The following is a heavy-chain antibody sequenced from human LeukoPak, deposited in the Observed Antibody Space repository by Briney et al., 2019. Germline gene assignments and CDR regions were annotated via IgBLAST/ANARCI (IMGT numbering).Heavy chain of an antibody. CDR1: GGSISSYY. CDR2: IYYSGST. V-gene: IGHV4-59*01. CDR3: ARAPYYYDSSGNAGNFDY. D-gene: IGHD3-22*01. Sequence: SETLSLTCTVSGGSISSYYWSWIRQPPGKGLEWIGYIYYSGSTNYNPSLKSRVTISVDTSKNQFSLKLGSVTAADTAVYYCARAPYYYDSSGNAGNFDYWGQGTLVTVSS. J-gene: IGHJ4*02.